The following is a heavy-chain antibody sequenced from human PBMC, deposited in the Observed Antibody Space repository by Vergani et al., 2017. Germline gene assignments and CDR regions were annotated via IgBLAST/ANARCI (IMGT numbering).Heavy chain of an antibody. CDR1: GYTFTSYY. CDR3: ARGCGXTSCYKRGEDWFDP. V-gene: IGHV1-46*01. CDR2: INPSGGST. D-gene: IGHD2-2*02. Sequence: QVQLVQSGAEVKKPGASVKVSCQASGYTFTSYYIHWVRQAPGQGLEWMGIINPSGGSTNYAQKFQGRVTMTRDTSTSTVFMELSSLRSEDTAVYYCARGCGXTSCYKRGEDWFDPWGQGTLVTVSS. J-gene: IGHJ5*02.